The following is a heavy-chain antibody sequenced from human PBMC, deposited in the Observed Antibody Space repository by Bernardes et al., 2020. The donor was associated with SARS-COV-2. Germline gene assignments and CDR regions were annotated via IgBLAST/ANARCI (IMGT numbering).Heavy chain of an antibody. V-gene: IGHV1-2*02. CDR1: GYTFTGYY. CDR3: ARGHIVVVPAALNY. Sequence: ASVKDSCKASGYTFTGYYMHWVRQAPGQGLEWMGWINPNSGGTNYAQKFQGRVTMTRDTSISTAYMELSRLRSDDTAVYYCARGHIVVVPAALNYWGQGTLVTVSS. CDR2: INPNSGGT. J-gene: IGHJ4*02. D-gene: IGHD2-2*01.